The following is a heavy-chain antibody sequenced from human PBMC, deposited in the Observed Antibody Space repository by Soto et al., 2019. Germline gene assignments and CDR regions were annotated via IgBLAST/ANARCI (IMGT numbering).Heavy chain of an antibody. D-gene: IGHD3-9*01. CDR3: ARQDDILTGVDY. Sequence: PSETLSLTCTVSGGSISYYYWSWIRQPPGKGLEWIGYINYSGSTNYNPSLKSRVSISIATSKNHFSLKLGSVSAADTAVYYCARQDDILTGVDYWGQGTLVTVPQ. J-gene: IGHJ4*02. CDR1: GGSISYYY. CDR2: INYSGST. V-gene: IGHV4-59*08.